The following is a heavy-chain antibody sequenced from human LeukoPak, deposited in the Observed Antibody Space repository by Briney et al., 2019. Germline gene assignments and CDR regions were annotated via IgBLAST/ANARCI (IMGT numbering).Heavy chain of an antibody. CDR2: ISYDGSNK. Sequence: GGSLRLSCAASGFTFSSYAMHWVRQAPGKGLEWVAVISYDGSNKYYADSVKGRFTISRDNAKNSLYLQMNSLRAEDTAVYYCARVRSYDYGDPALKYWGQGTLVTVSS. D-gene: IGHD4-17*01. CDR3: ARVRSYDYGDPALKY. J-gene: IGHJ4*02. CDR1: GFTFSSYA. V-gene: IGHV3-30-3*01.